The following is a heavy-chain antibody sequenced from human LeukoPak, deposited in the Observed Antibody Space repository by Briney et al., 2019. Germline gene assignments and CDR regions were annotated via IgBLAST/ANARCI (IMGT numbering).Heavy chain of an antibody. D-gene: IGHD3-9*01. CDR2: ISGDGGST. CDR1: GFTFDDYA. Sequence: PGGSLRLSCAVSGFTFDDYAMHWVRQAPGKGLEWVSVISGDGGSTYYADSVKGRFTISRDNSKNSLYLQMDSLRTEDSALYYCAPPLVIPDALDIWGQGTMVTVSS. V-gene: IGHV3-43*02. CDR3: APPLVIPDALDI. J-gene: IGHJ3*02.